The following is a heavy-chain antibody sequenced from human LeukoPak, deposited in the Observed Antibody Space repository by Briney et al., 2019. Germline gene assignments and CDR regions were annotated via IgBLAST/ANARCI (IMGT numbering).Heavy chain of an antibody. D-gene: IGHD2-15*01. V-gene: IGHV4-4*08. J-gene: IGHJ4*02. Sequence: SETLSLTCTVSGGSINNHYWSWIRQPPGRGLEWIGFIYATGRTDYNPSFTSRATVSVDMSRYQFSLDLTSVTAADTAMYYCARYFEVAGRWYLEYWGQGTLVTVSS. CDR3: ARYFEVAGRWYLEY. CDR2: IYATGRT. CDR1: GGSINNHY.